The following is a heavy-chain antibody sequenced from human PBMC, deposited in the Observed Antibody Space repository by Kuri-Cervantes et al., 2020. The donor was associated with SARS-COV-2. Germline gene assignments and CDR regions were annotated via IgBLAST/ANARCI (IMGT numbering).Heavy chain of an antibody. V-gene: IGHV3-30-3*01. Sequence: GESLKISCAASGFTFSSYAMHWVRQAPGKGLEWVAVISHDGSNKYYADSVKGRFTISRDNSKNTLYLQMDSLRPDDTAVYYCAKDPHGIVVVVAAIDQWGQGTLVTVSS. CDR3: AKDPHGIVVVVAAIDQ. D-gene: IGHD2-15*01. J-gene: IGHJ4*02. CDR2: ISHDGSNK. CDR1: GFTFSSYA.